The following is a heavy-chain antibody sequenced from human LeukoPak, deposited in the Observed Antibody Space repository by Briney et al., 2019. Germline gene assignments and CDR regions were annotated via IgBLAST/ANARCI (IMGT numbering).Heavy chain of an antibody. CDR1: GFAFDNYA. J-gene: IGHJ4*02. Sequence: GGSLRLSCAASGFAFDNYAMHWVRQAPGKGLEWLSIISWNSGYIGYADSVKGRFTISRDNAKKSLDLQMNSLRAEDTAFYYCAKVRGTYSSGYFFDYWGQGTLVTVSS. D-gene: IGHD6-19*01. V-gene: IGHV3-9*01. CDR2: ISWNSGYI. CDR3: AKVRGTYSSGYFFDY.